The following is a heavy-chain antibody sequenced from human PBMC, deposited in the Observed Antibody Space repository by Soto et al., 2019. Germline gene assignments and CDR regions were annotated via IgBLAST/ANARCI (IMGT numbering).Heavy chain of an antibody. CDR2: INHSGST. CDR3: ARYRPNWSGYYPFYYYGMDV. D-gene: IGHD3-3*01. V-gene: IGHV4-34*01. Sequence: SETVSLTCAVYGGSFSGYYWSWIRQPPGKGLEWIGEINHSGSTNYNPSLKSRVTISVDTSKNQFSLKLSSVTAADTAVYYCARYRPNWSGYYPFYYYGMDVWGQGTTVTVSS. J-gene: IGHJ6*02. CDR1: GGSFSGYY.